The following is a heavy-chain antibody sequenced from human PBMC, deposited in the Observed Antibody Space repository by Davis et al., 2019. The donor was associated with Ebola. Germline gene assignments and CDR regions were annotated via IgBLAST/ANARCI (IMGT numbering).Heavy chain of an antibody. CDR2: ISGSGGDP. J-gene: IGHJ4*02. D-gene: IGHD2-2*01. CDR1: GFSFSRYW. Sequence: PGGSLRLSCAASGFSFSRYWFHWVRQAPGKGLEWVSRISGSGGDPHYADSVKGRFTISRDNAKNTLYLQMNGLRAEDTAVYYCARSSYQPDYWGQGTLVTVSS. CDR3: ARSSYQPDY. V-gene: IGHV3-74*01.